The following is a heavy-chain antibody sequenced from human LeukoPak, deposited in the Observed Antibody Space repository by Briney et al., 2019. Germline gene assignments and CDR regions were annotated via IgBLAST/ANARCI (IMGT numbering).Heavy chain of an antibody. D-gene: IGHD3-22*01. J-gene: IGHJ5*02. V-gene: IGHV4-59*01. CDR3: AREGVGYYYDSSGYSQNWFDP. CDR2: IYYSGST. CDR1: GGSISSYY. Sequence: SETLSLTCTVSGGSISSYYWSWIRQPPGKGLEWIGYIYYSGSTNYNPSLKSRVTISVDTSKNQFSLKLSSVTAADTAVYYCAREGVGYYYDSSGYSQNWFDPWGQGTLVTVSS.